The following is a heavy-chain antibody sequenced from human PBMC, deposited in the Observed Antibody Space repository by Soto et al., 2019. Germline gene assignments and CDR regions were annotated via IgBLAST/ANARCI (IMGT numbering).Heavy chain of an antibody. D-gene: IGHD2-21*02. CDR3: ARVKVTPNPHDAFDI. V-gene: IGHV1-2*04. CDR2: INANSGGT. Sequence: TSVKVSCKASGYTFTGYYMHWVLQAPGQGLEWMGWINANSGGTNYAQKFQGWVTMTRDTSISTAYMELSRLRSDDTAVYYCARVKVTPNPHDAFDIWGQGTMVTVSS. J-gene: IGHJ3*02. CDR1: GYTFTGYY.